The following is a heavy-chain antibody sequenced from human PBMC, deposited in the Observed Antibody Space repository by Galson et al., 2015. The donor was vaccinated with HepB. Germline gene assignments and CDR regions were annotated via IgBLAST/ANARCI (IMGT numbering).Heavy chain of an antibody. CDR1: GFTLSNYW. D-gene: IGHD2-2*03. CDR3: ARDFGYCGTTSCYLSSRYYYYGMDV. Sequence: SLRLSCAASGFTLSNYWMTWVRQAPGKGLEWVANINQDGSEKYYVDSVKGRFTISRDNAKNSLFVQMNSLRAEDTAVYYCARDFGYCGTTSCYLSSRYYYYGMDVWGQGTTVTVSS. J-gene: IGHJ6*02. V-gene: IGHV3-7*01. CDR2: INQDGSEK.